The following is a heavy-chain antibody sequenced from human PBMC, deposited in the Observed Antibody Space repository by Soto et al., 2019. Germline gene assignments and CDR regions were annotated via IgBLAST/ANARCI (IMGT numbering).Heavy chain of an antibody. Sequence: GASVKVSCKASGYTFTSYGISWVRQAPGQGLEWMGWISAYNGNTNYAQKLQGRVTMTTDTSTSTAYMELRSLRSDDTAVYYCARDEWRIVAAGNWFDPWGQGTLVTVSS. D-gene: IGHD6-13*01. CDR3: ARDEWRIVAAGNWFDP. CDR2: ISAYNGNT. V-gene: IGHV1-18*01. CDR1: GYTFTSYG. J-gene: IGHJ5*02.